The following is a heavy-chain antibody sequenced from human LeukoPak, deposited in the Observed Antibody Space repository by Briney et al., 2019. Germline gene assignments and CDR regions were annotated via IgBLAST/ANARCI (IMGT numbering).Heavy chain of an antibody. CDR3: ARDSYYYDNAFDI. Sequence: SETLSRTCAVYAASFSDYYWSWIRQPPGKGLEWIGYIYYSGSTNYNPSLKSRVTISVDTSKNQFSLKLSSVTAADTAVYYCARDSYYYDNAFDIWGQGTMVTVSS. CDR1: AASFSDYY. V-gene: IGHV4-59*13. CDR2: IYYSGST. J-gene: IGHJ3*02. D-gene: IGHD3-22*01.